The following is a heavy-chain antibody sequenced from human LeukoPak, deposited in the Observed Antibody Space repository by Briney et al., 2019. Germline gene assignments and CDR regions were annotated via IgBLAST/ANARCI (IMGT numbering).Heavy chain of an antibody. Sequence: ASMKVSCKASGYTFTGYYLHWVRQAPGQGLEWMGWINPNSGGTNYAQKFQGRVTMTKDTSISTAYMELSSLRSDDTAVYYCARDRLAAAGTGGWGQGTLVIVSS. V-gene: IGHV1-2*02. CDR1: GYTFTGYY. CDR3: ARDRLAAAGTGG. D-gene: IGHD6-13*01. CDR2: INPNSGGT. J-gene: IGHJ4*02.